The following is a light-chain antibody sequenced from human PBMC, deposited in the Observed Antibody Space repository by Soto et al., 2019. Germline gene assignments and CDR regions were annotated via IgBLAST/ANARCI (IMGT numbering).Light chain of an antibody. CDR3: QQYNDNWT. CDR2: KAS. Sequence: DIQMTQSPSTLSASVGDRVTITCRASQSISSWLAWYQQKPGQAPKLLIYKASIQSGVPSRFSGSGSGTEFTLAISSLQPDDSATYYCQQYNDNWTFGQGTKVDIK. V-gene: IGKV1-5*03. J-gene: IGKJ1*01. CDR1: QSISSW.